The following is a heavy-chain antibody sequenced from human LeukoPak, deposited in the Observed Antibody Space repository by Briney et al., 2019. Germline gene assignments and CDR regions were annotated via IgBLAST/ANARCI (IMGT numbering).Heavy chain of an antibody. V-gene: IGHV3-23*01. Sequence: PGGSLRLSCAASGFTFNSYAMSWVRQGPGMGLEWVSAISGSGSSTYYADSVKGRFTISRDNSKNTLYLQMNSLRAEDTAVYYCAKVSVGARDYWGQGTLVTVSS. CDR3: AKVSVGARDY. CDR2: ISGSGSST. CDR1: GFTFNSYA. D-gene: IGHD1-26*01. J-gene: IGHJ4*02.